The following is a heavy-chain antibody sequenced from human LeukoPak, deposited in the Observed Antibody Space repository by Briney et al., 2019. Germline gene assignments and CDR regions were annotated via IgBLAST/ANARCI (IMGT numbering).Heavy chain of an antibody. J-gene: IGHJ3*02. CDR1: GFTFDDYA. CDR3: AKDMNFLGSSSEAFDI. Sequence: GRSLRLSCAASGFTFDDYAMHWVRHAPGKGLEWVSGISWNSGSIGYADSVKGRFTISRDNAKNSLYLQMNSLRAEDTALYYCAKDMNFLGSSSEAFDIWGQGTMVTVSS. D-gene: IGHD6-13*01. V-gene: IGHV3-9*01. CDR2: ISWNSGSI.